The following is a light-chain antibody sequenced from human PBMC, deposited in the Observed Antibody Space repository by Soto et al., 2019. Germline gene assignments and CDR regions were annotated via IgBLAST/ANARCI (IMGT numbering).Light chain of an antibody. J-gene: IGLJ2*01. Sequence: NFMLTQPHSVSESPGKTVTISCTRSSGTIARNYVQWYQQRPGSAPTTVIYEDNQRPSGVPDRFSGSTDGSSNSASLTISGLQTEDEADYYCQSYDSSTVVFGGGTKLTVL. CDR3: QSYDSSTVV. CDR2: EDN. CDR1: SGTIARNY. V-gene: IGLV6-57*04.